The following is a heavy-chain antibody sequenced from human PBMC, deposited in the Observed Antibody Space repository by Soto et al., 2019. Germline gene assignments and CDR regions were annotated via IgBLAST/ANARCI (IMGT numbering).Heavy chain of an antibody. D-gene: IGHD2-21*02. CDR2: ISYDGSNK. V-gene: IGHV3-30-3*01. CDR1: GFTFSSYA. CDR3: ARDQKAIVVVTASNGMDV. Sequence: GGSLRLSCAASGFTFSSYAMHWVRQAPGKGLERVAVISYDGSNKYYADSVKGRFTISRDNSRNTLYLQMNSLRAEDTAVYYCARDQKAIVVVTASNGMDVWGQGTTVTVSS. J-gene: IGHJ6*02.